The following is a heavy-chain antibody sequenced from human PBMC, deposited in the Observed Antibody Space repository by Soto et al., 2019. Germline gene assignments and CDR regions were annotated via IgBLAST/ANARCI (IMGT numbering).Heavy chain of an antibody. CDR1: GGTFNSYA. V-gene: IGHV1-69*06. CDR2: VIPLYGTP. CDR3: GKDLSPGGLEA. J-gene: IGHJ5*02. D-gene: IGHD3-16*01. Sequence: QVQLVQSGAEVKKPGSSVKVSCKASGGTFNSYAISWVRQAPGQGLEWMGGVIPLYGTPNYAQKFQGRVTITADKSTSTGYMELSSLTSEDTAVYYCGKDLSPGGLEAWGQGTLVTVSS.